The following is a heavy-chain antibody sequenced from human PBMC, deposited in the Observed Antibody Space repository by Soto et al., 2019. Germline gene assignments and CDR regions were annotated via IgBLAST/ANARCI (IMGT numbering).Heavy chain of an antibody. CDR2: IWYDGSNK. V-gene: IGHV3-33*01. CDR1: GFTFSSYG. J-gene: IGHJ6*02. D-gene: IGHD4-17*01. CDR3: ARELYLDYGDYAYYYGMDV. Sequence: QPGGSLRLSCAASGFTFSSYGMHWVRQAPGKGLEWVAVIWYDGSNKYYADSVKGRFTISRDNSKNTLYLQMNSLRAEDTAVYYCARELYLDYGDYAYYYGMDVWGQGTTVTVSS.